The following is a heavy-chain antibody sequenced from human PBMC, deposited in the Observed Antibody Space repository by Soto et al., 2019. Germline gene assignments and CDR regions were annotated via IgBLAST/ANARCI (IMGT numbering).Heavy chain of an antibody. CDR3: AREASLLIQAAQPSRFDS. CDR1: GYSFMKYG. CDR2: ISPYSGYT. Sequence: ASVKVSCKGFGYSFMKYGIDWVRQAPGQGLEWVGWISPYSGYTHSAQKFHGRLTLTTDTAASTAYMELRILRSADTALYYCAREASLLIQAAQPSRFDSWGQGTLVTVSS. V-gene: IGHV1-18*01. D-gene: IGHD2-8*01. J-gene: IGHJ4*02.